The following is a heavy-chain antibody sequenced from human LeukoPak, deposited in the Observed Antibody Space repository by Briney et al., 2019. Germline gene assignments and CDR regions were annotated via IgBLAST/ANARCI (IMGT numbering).Heavy chain of an antibody. J-gene: IGHJ4*02. Sequence: GGSLRLSCAASGFTFSSYGMHWVRQAPGKGLEWVAFIRYDASNKYYADSVKGRFTISRDKSKNTLYLQMNSLRAEDTAVYYCAKDPTAGFWSGYYFDYWGQGTLVTVSS. CDR1: GFTFSSYG. CDR2: IRYDASNK. D-gene: IGHD3-3*01. V-gene: IGHV3-30*02. CDR3: AKDPTAGFWSGYYFDY.